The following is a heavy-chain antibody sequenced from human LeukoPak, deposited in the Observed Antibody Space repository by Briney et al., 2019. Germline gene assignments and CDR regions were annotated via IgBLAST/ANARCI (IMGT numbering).Heavy chain of an antibody. J-gene: IGHJ4*02. CDR3: ARQIPDERGYYQYYFDY. V-gene: IGHV4-39*01. D-gene: IGHD3-22*01. CDR1: GVYISSTSYF. Sequence: SSETLSLTCTVSGVYISSTSYFWGWVRQPPGEGLEWIGSIYYGGRTYYNPSLKSPITVSADTSKNPISLAVRYVTAADTAVYYCARQIPDERGYYQYYFDYWGQGTLVTVSS. CDR2: IYYGGRT.